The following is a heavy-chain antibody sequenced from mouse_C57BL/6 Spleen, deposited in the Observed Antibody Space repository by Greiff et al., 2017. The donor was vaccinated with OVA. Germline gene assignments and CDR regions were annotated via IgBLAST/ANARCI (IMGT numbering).Heavy chain of an antibody. V-gene: IGHV5-6*01. CDR2: ISSGGSYT. CDR3: ASIGSYGSSYLDY. CDR1: GFTFSSYG. Sequence: EVKLQESGGDLVKPGGSLKLSCAASGFTFSSYGMSWVRQTPDKRLEWVATISSGGSYTYYPDSVKGRFTISRDNAKNTLYLQMSSLKSEDTAMDYCASIGSYGSSYLDYWGQGTTLTVSS. D-gene: IGHD1-1*01. J-gene: IGHJ2*01.